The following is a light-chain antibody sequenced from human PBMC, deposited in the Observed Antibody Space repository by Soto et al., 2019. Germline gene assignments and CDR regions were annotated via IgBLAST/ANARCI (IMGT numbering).Light chain of an antibody. CDR1: SSDIGGYIY. CDR3: SSYSSANTVI. Sequence: QSALTQPASVSASPGQSITISCTGTSSDIGGYIYVSWYQHHPGKAPRLMIYEVSSRPPGVSNRFSGSKSGNTASLTISGLQAEDEAQYYCSSYSSANTVIFGGGTKLTVL. CDR2: EVS. V-gene: IGLV2-14*01. J-gene: IGLJ2*01.